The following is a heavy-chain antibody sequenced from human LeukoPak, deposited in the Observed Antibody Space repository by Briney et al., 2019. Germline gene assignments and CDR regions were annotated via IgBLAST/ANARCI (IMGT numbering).Heavy chain of an antibody. J-gene: IGHJ6*02. CDR3: ASGIFEYGMDV. CDR2: INHSGST. D-gene: IGHD3-3*01. Sequence: PSETLSLTCAVYGGSFSGYYWSWIRQPPGKELEWIGEINHSGSTNYNPSLKSRVTISVDTSKNQFSLKLSSVTAADTAVYYCASGIFEYGMDVWGQGTTVTVSS. CDR1: GGSFSGYY. V-gene: IGHV4-34*01.